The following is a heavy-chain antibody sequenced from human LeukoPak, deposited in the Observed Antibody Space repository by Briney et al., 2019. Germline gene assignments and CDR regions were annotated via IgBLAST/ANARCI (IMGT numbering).Heavy chain of an antibody. Sequence: SETLSLTCTVSGGSISSGGYYWSWIRQPPGKGLEWIGYIYHSGSTYYNPSLKSRVTISVDTSKNQFSLKLSSVTAADTAVYYCASCGNDYGVPYFDYWGQGTLVTVSS. CDR3: ASCGNDYGVPYFDY. J-gene: IGHJ4*02. D-gene: IGHD4-17*01. CDR1: GGSISSGGYY. V-gene: IGHV4-30-2*01. CDR2: IYHSGST.